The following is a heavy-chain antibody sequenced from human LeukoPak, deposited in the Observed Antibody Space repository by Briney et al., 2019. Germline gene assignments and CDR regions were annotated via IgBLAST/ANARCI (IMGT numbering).Heavy chain of an antibody. CDR3: ARGRYYYGSGRGVNWFDP. D-gene: IGHD3-10*01. J-gene: IGHJ5*02. Sequence: ASVKVSCKASGYTFTSYDINWVRQATGQGLEWMGWMNPNSGNTGYAQKFQGRVTMTRNTSISTAYMELSSLRSEDTAVYYCARGRYYYGSGRGVNWFDPWGQGTLVTVSS. V-gene: IGHV1-8*01. CDR1: GYTFTSYD. CDR2: MNPNSGNT.